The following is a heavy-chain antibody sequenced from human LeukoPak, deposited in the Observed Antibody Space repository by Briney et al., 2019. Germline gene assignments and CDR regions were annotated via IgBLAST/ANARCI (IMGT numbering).Heavy chain of an antibody. CDR3: ARWSLASLGYGMDV. D-gene: IGHD3-3*01. CDR1: GYTFTGYY. CDR2: INPNSGGT. V-gene: IGHV1-2*04. Sequence: ASVKVSCKASGYTFTGYYMHWVRQAPGRGLEWMGWINPNSGGTNYAQKFQGWVTMTRDTSISTAYMELSRLRSDDTAVYYCARWSLASLGYGMDVWGQGTTVTVSS. J-gene: IGHJ6*02.